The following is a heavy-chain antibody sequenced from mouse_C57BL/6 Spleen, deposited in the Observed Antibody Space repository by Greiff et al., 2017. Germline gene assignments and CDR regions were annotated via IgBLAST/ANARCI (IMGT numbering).Heavy chain of an antibody. CDR1: GFTFSSYA. D-gene: IGHD4-1*01. V-gene: IGHV5-4*01. CDR3: ARDGIPSYFDY. Sequence: EVMLVESGGGLVKPGGSLKLSCAASGFTFSSYAMSWVRQSPEKGLEWVATISDGGSYTYYPDNVKGRFTISRDNAKNNLYLQMSHLKSEDTAMYYCARDGIPSYFDYWGQGITLTVSS. J-gene: IGHJ2*01. CDR2: ISDGGSYT.